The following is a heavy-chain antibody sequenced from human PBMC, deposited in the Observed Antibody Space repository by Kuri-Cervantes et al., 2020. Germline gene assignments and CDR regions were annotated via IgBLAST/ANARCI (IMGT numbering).Heavy chain of an antibody. D-gene: IGHD3-22*01. CDR3: TTDSHHYYDSGGYGY. J-gene: IGHJ4*02. CDR2: IKSKIDGGTI. Sequence: GESLKISCASAGFTFSSYGMHWVRQAPGKGLEWVGRIKSKIDGGTIDYAAPVKGRFTISRDDSKNTLYLQMNSLEIEDTAVYYCTTDSHHYYDSGGYGYWGQGTLVTVSS. CDR1: GFTFSSYG. V-gene: IGHV3-15*01.